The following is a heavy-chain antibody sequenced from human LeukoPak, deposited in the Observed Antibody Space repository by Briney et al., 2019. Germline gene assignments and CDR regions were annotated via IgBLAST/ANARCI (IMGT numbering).Heavy chain of an antibody. V-gene: IGHV1-2*02. D-gene: IGHD3-9*01. CDR2: INPSTGGT. CDR1: GYSFTGYY. J-gene: IGHJ6*02. CDR3: ARGDGVLRYFLQYYGMDV. Sequence: ASVKVSCKASGYSFTGYYMHWVRQAPGQGLEWMGWINPSTGGTNYAQRFQGRVTMARDTSISTAYMELSRLGSDDTAVYYCARGDGVLRYFLQYYGMDVWSQGTTVTVSS.